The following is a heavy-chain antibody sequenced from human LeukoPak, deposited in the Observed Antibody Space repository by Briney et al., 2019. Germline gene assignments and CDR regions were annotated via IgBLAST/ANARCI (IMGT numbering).Heavy chain of an antibody. CDR1: GFTFSSYG. V-gene: IGHV3-30*02. CDR3: ARDHLAITFGGEN. J-gene: IGHJ4*02. Sequence: GGSLRLSCAASGFTFSSYGMHWVRQAPGKGLEWVAFIRYDGSNKYYADSVKGRFTISRDNSKNTLYLQMNSLRAEDTAVYYCARDHLAITFGGENWGQGTLVTVSS. CDR2: IRYDGSNK. D-gene: IGHD3-16*01.